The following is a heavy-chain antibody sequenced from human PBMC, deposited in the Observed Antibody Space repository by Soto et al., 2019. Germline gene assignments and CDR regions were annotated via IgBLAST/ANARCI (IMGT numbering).Heavy chain of an antibody. D-gene: IGHD2-15*01. J-gene: IGHJ4*02. CDR1: GFTFSSYA. V-gene: IGHV3-30-3*01. CDR2: ISYDGSNK. Sequence: QVQLVESGGGVAQPGRSLRLSCAASGFTFSSYAMHWVRQAPGKGLEWVAVISYDGSNKYYADSVKGRFTISRDNSKKTLYLQMNSLRAEDTAVYYCAREVEALDYWGQGTLVTVSS. CDR3: AREVEALDY.